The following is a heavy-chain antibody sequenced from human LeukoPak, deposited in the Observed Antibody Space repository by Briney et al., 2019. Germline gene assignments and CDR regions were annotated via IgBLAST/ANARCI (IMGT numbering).Heavy chain of an antibody. CDR2: IIPILGIA. CDR1: GGTFSSYA. Sequence: SVKVSCKASGGTFSSYAISWVRQAPGQGLEWMGRIIPILGIANYAQKFQGRVTITADKSTSTAYMELSSLRSEDTAVYYCASDSSSWSGNWGQGTLVTVTS. J-gene: IGHJ4*02. D-gene: IGHD6-13*01. V-gene: IGHV1-69*04. CDR3: ASDSSSWSGN.